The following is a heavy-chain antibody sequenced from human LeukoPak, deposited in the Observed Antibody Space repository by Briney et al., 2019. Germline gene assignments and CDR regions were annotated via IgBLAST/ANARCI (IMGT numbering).Heavy chain of an antibody. CDR2: IWYDGNNK. D-gene: IGHD3-22*01. Sequence: GRSLRLACAASGFTFSNYGMHWVRQAPGKGLEWVAVIWYDGNNKYYVDSVKGRFTISRDNSKNTLYLQMNSLRAEDTAVYYCARDLKNSGYYGLDYWGQGTLVTVSS. CDR1: GFTFSNYG. CDR3: ARDLKNSGYYGLDY. J-gene: IGHJ4*02. V-gene: IGHV3-33*01.